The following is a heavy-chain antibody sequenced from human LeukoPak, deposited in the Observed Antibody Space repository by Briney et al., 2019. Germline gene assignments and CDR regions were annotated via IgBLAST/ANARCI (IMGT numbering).Heavy chain of an antibody. Sequence: PSETLPLTCAVSGYSISSGYYWGWIRQPPGKGLEWIGSIYHSGSTYYNPSLKSRVTISVDTSKNQFSLKLSSVTAADTAVYYCARPDKYCGGDCYSNAFDIWGQGTMVTVSS. CDR2: IYHSGST. CDR1: GYSISSGYY. D-gene: IGHD2-21*01. CDR3: ARPDKYCGGDCYSNAFDI. V-gene: IGHV4-38-2*01. J-gene: IGHJ3*02.